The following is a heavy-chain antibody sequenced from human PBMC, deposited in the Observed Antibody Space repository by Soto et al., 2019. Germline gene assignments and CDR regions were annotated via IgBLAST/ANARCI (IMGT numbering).Heavy chain of an antibody. Sequence: SETLSLTCTVSGGSIISYYWSWIGQPPGKGLEWIGYIYYSGSTNYNPSLKSRVTISVDTSKNHFSLKLSSVTAADTAVYYCARGLGGGYCSGGSCSRGSYYYYYMDVWGKGTTVTVSS. CDR1: GGSIISYY. J-gene: IGHJ6*03. CDR3: ARGLGGGYCSGGSCSRGSYYYYYMDV. CDR2: IYYSGST. D-gene: IGHD2-15*01. V-gene: IGHV4-59*08.